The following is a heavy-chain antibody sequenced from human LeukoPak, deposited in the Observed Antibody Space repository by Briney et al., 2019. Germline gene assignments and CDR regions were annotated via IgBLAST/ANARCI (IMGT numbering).Heavy chain of an antibody. CDR2: INPNSGGT. Sequence: GASVTVSCMASGYTFTGYYMHWVRQAPGQGLEWMGWINPNSGGTNYVQKFQGRVTMTRDTSISTAYMELRRLRSDDTAVYYCARGREMATITNYRNFDYWGQGTLVTVSS. CDR3: ARGREMATITNYRNFDY. CDR1: GYTFTGYY. J-gene: IGHJ4*02. V-gene: IGHV1-2*02. D-gene: IGHD5-24*01.